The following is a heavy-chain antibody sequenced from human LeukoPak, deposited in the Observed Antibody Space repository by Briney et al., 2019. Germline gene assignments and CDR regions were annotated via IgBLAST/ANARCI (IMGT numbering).Heavy chain of an antibody. CDR3: APYLRGSAWSLDY. V-gene: IGHV3-30*03. CDR1: GFTFSSYG. CDR2: ITYDGRNN. D-gene: IGHD6-19*01. Sequence: PGGSLRLSCAGSGFTFSSYGMHWVRQAPGKGLEWVAVITYDGRNNYYADSAKGRFTLSRDNSKNTLYLQMNSLRAEDTAIYYCAPYLRGSAWSLDYWGQGTLVTVSS. J-gene: IGHJ4*02.